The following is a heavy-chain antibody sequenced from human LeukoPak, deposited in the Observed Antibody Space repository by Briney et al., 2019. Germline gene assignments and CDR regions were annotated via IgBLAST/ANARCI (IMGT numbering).Heavy chain of an antibody. CDR2: IYYSGST. CDR1: GGSISSSSYY. D-gene: IGHD3-3*01. V-gene: IGHV4-39*01. CDR3: ARVSYYTLDY. Sequence: SETLSLTCTVSGGSISSSSYYWGWIRQPPGKGLEWIGSIYYSGSTYYNPSLKSRVTISVDTSKNQFSLKLSSVTAADTAVYYCARVSYYTLDYWGQGTLVTVSS. J-gene: IGHJ4*02.